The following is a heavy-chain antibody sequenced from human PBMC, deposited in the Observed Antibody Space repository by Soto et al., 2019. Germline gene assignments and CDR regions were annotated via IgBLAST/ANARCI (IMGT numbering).Heavy chain of an antibody. CDR3: TRPLGRVVSVGMDV. J-gene: IGHJ6*02. CDR1: GFTFGDYA. V-gene: IGHV3-49*03. CDR2: IRSKAYGGTT. Sequence: GGSLRLSCTASGFTFGDYAMSWFRQAPGKGLEWVGFIRSKAYGGTTEYAASVKGRFTISRDDSKSIAYLQMNSLKTEDTAVYYCTRPLGRVVSVGMDVWGQGTTVTVSS. D-gene: IGHD3-3*01.